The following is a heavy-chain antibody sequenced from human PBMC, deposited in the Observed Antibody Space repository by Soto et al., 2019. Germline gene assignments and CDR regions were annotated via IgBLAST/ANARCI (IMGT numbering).Heavy chain of an antibody. J-gene: IGHJ4*02. CDR2: INHSGST. Sequence: QVQLQQWGAGLLKPSETLSLTCAVYGGSFSGYYWSWIRQPPRKGLEWIGEINHSGSTNYNPSLTSRVTVSVDTSKNHFSRKLSSVTAADTAVYDCARTGCFLECPIDYWGQGTLVTVSS. CDR3: ARTGCFLECPIDY. CDR1: GGSFSGYY. D-gene: IGHD1-1*01. V-gene: IGHV4-34*01.